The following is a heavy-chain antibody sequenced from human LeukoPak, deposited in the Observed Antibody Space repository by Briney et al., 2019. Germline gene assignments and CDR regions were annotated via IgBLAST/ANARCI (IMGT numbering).Heavy chain of an antibody. CDR1: GFTFSSYG. D-gene: IGHD1-1*01. Sequence: PGRSLRLSCAASGFTFSSYGMHWVRQAPGEGLEWVAVIWYDGSNKYYADSVKGRFTISRDNSKNTLYLQMNSLRAEDTAVYYCARGGMVTRIQFDYWGQGTLVTVSS. CDR3: ARGGMVTRIQFDY. CDR2: IWYDGSNK. V-gene: IGHV3-33*01. J-gene: IGHJ4*02.